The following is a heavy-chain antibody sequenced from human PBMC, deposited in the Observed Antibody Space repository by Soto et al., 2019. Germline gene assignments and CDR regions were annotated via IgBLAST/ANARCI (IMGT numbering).Heavy chain of an antibody. Sequence: GGSLRLSCAASGFTFSDYYMSWIRQAPGKGLEWVSYISSSGSIIYYADSVKGRVTISRDNAKNSLYLQLNSLRAEDTAVYYCARDLGYYASDGYFDYWGQGTVVTVSS. J-gene: IGHJ4*02. CDR1: GFTFSDYY. V-gene: IGHV3-11*01. D-gene: IGHD3-22*01. CDR2: ISSSGSII. CDR3: ARDLGYYASDGYFDY.